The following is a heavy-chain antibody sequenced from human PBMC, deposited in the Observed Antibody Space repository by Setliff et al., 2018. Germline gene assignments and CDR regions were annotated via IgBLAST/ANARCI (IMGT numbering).Heavy chain of an antibody. CDR1: GGSISSGGYY. D-gene: IGHD2-2*02. V-gene: IGHV4-31*03. J-gene: IGHJ6*02. CDR2: IYYSGST. Sequence: SETLSLTCTVSGGSISSGGYYWSWIRQHPGKGLEWIGYIYYSGSTYYNPSLKSRVTISVDTSTNQVSLKLNSVTAADTAVYYCARDRQYCSSTSCYTSYFYYYAMDIWGQGTTVTVSS. CDR3: ARDRQYCSSTSCYTSYFYYYAMDI.